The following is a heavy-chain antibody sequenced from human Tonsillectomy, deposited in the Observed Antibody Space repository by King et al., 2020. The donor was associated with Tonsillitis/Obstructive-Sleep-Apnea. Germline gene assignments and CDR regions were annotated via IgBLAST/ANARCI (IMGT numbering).Heavy chain of an antibody. CDR1: GGTYSSYA. Sequence: GQLVQSGAEVKKPGSSVKVSCKASGGTYSSYAISWVRQAPVQGLEWMGGIIPLFGTAHYAQRFQGRVTLTADESTSTAYMELSSLRSEDTAVYYCARGARGTSWFGAFDIWGQGTMVTVSS. D-gene: IGHD2-2*01. CDR3: ARGARGTSWFGAFDI. CDR2: IIPLFGTA. V-gene: IGHV1-69*01. J-gene: IGHJ3*02.